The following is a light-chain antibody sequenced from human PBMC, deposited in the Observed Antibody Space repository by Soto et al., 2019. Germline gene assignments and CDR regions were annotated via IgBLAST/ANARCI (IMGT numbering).Light chain of an antibody. V-gene: IGKV1-39*01. J-gene: IGKJ2*01. CDR1: QGVSAY. Sequence: DIQMTQSPSSLSASVGDRVTITCRASQGVSAYLRLYQQRQGKAPKLLIYAASNLQSGVPSSFSGSGSGTNFTLTISSLQPDDFSTYYCQQSYSTPHIFGQGTKLDIK. CDR3: QQSYSTPHI. CDR2: AAS.